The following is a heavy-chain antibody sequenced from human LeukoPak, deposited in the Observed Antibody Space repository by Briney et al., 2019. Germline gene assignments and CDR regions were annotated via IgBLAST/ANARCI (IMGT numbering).Heavy chain of an antibody. CDR1: GYSFTNYW. D-gene: IGHD5-24*01. V-gene: IGHV5-51*01. CDR3: ARLAKARRDGYNFGFDS. J-gene: IGHJ4*02. CDR2: IYPDDSDT. Sequence: GESLKISCKGSGYSFTNYWIGWVRQMPGKGLEWMGIIYPDDSDTRQSPSFQGQVTISADKSISTAYLQWSSLEASDTATYYCARLAKARRDGYNFGFDSWGQGTLVTVSS.